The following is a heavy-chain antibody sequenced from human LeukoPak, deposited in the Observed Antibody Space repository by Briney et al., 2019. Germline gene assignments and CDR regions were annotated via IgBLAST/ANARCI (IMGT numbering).Heavy chain of an antibody. D-gene: IGHD5-12*01. V-gene: IGHV3-21*01. J-gene: IGHJ4*02. CDR3: ARDGGGYSGYDTEVDN. CDR2: ISSSSSYI. Sequence: GGSLRLSCAASGFTFSSYSMNWVRQAPGKGLEWVSSISSSSSYIYYADLVKGRFTISRDNAKNSLYLQMNSLRAEDTAVYYCARDGGGYSGYDTEVDNWGQGTLVTVSS. CDR1: GFTFSSYS.